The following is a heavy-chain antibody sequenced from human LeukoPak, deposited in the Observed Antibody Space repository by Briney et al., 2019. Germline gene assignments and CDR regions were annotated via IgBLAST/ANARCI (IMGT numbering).Heavy chain of an antibody. CDR1: GFTFSDYY. CDR2: ISSSSSYT. CDR3: ARAGYCSGGSCYYYYYGMDV. V-gene: IGHV3-11*06. D-gene: IGHD2-15*01. J-gene: IGHJ6*04. Sequence: PGGSLRLSCAASGFTFSDYYMSWIRQAPGKGLEWVSYISSSSSYTNYADSVKGRFTIPRDNAKNSLYLQMNSLRAEDTAVYYCARAGYCSGGSCYYYYYGMDVWGKGTTVTVSS.